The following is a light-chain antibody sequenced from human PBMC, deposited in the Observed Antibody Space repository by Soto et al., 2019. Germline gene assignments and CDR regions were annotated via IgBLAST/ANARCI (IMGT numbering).Light chain of an antibody. CDR2: GAS. J-gene: IGKJ2*03. V-gene: IGKV3-15*01. CDR3: QQYNNWPLG. Sequence: EIVMTQSPATLSVSPGERATPSCRASQGVSSNLAWYQQKPGQAPRLLIYGASTRATGIPARFSGSGSGTEFTLTISSLQSEDFAVYYCQQYNNWPLGFGQGTKLEIK. CDR1: QGVSSN.